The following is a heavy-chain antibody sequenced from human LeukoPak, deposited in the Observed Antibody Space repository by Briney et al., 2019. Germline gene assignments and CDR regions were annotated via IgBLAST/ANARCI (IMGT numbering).Heavy chain of an antibody. Sequence: SETLSLTCNVSGYSISNGFYWGWIRQPPGKGLEWIANIHHIGSTYYNPPLESRVTMSVDTSKNQFSLRLNSVTAADTAVYYCAREDYGGNYIDWGQGTLVTVSS. CDR3: AREDYGGNYID. V-gene: IGHV4-38-2*02. J-gene: IGHJ4*02. D-gene: IGHD4-23*01. CDR1: GYSISNGFY. CDR2: IHHIGST.